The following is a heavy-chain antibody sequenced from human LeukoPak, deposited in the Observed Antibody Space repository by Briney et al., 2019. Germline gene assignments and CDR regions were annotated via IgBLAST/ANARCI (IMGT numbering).Heavy chain of an antibody. V-gene: IGHV3-33*01. Sequence: GGSLRLSCAASGFTFSSYGMHWVRQAPGKGLEWVAVIWYDGSNKYYADSVKGRFTISRDNSKNTLYLQMNSLRVEDTAVYYCARDINYYSSGSYLFLNDWGQGTLVTVSS. D-gene: IGHD3-10*01. CDR1: GFTFSSYG. CDR3: ARDINYYSSGSYLFLND. CDR2: IWYDGSNK. J-gene: IGHJ4*02.